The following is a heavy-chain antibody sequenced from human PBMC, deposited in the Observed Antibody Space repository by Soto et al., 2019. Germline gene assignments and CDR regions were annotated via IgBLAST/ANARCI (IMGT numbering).Heavy chain of an antibody. CDR1: GYTFTSCY. Sequence: ASVKVSCKSSGYTFTSCYMHWGRQAPGQGLEWMGIINPSGGSTSYAQKFQGRVTMTRDTSTSTVYMELSSLRSEDTAVYYCARDRVTYYYDSSGYNNWFDPWGQGTQVTVSS. CDR3: ARDRVTYYYDSSGYNNWFDP. J-gene: IGHJ5*02. CDR2: INPSGGST. D-gene: IGHD3-22*01. V-gene: IGHV1-46*01.